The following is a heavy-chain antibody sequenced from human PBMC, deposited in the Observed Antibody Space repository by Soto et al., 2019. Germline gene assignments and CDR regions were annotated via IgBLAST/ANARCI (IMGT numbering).Heavy chain of an antibody. D-gene: IGHD3-16*02. Sequence: SETLSLTCTVSGGSISSGDYYWSWIRQPPGKGLEWIGYIYYSGSTYYNPSLKSRVTISVDTSKNQFSLKLSSVTAADTAVYYCARDFWGSYRPAAHNFDYWSQGTLVTVSS. V-gene: IGHV4-30-4*01. CDR2: IYYSGST. CDR1: GGSISSGDYY. J-gene: IGHJ4*02. CDR3: ARDFWGSYRPAAHNFDY.